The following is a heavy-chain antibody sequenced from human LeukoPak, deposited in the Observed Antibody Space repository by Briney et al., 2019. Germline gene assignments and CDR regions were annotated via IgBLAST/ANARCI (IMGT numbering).Heavy chain of an antibody. D-gene: IGHD3-10*01. J-gene: IGHJ6*02. CDR2: MNPNSGNT. Sequence: GASVKVSCKASGYTFTSYDINWVRQATGQGLEWMGWMNPNSGNTGYAQKFQGRVTMTRNTSISTAYVELSSLRSEDTAVYYCARGPLGAIWFGELLSYYYGMDVWGQGTTVTVSS. CDR1: GYTFTSYD. CDR3: ARGPLGAIWFGELLSYYYGMDV. V-gene: IGHV1-8*01.